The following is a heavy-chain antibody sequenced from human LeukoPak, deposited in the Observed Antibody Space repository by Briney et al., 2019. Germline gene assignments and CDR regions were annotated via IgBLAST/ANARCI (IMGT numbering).Heavy chain of an antibody. V-gene: IGHV4-4*07. D-gene: IGHD3-10*01. CDR1: GRSTMNYF. Sequence: SDTLSLTCTLSGRSTMNYFRIWMPQPAEKAREGIGHIYSSGNNHSNPPLNNRVTISLDASPSQFSLQLNSVTAADTAVYFCARAEGSGSGAYPLDYWGQGILVTVSS. CDR3: ARAEGSGSGAYPLDY. CDR2: IYSSGNN. J-gene: IGHJ4*02.